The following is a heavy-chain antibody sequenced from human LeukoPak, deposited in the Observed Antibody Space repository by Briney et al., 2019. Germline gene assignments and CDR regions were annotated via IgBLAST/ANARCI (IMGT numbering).Heavy chain of an antibody. CDR3: AKDLSSSSGFDY. Sequence: PGGSLRLSCAASGFTFNSYAMSWVRQAPGKGLEWVSGISGSGGSTYYADSVKGRFTISRDNSKNTLYLQMNSLRAEDTAVYYCAKDLSSSSGFDYWGQGTLVTVSS. CDR2: ISGSGGST. D-gene: IGHD6-6*01. J-gene: IGHJ4*02. V-gene: IGHV3-23*01. CDR1: GFTFNSYA.